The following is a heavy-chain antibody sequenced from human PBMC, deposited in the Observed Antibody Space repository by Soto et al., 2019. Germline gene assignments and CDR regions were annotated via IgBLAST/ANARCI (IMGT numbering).Heavy chain of an antibody. V-gene: IGHV3-23*01. CDR2: ISGSGGST. Sequence: GGSLRLSCAASGFTFSSYAMSWVRQAPGKGLEWVSAISGSGGSTYYADSVKGRFTISRDNSKNTLYLQMNSLRAEDTAVYYCAKRHGPWSELNAEYFQHWGQGTLVTVSS. J-gene: IGHJ1*01. CDR3: AKRHGPWSELNAEYFQH. CDR1: GFTFSSYA. D-gene: IGHD1-7*01.